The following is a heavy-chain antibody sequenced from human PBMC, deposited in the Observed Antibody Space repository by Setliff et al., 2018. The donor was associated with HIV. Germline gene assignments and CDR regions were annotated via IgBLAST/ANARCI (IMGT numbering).Heavy chain of an antibody. CDR2: IIPIFNTA. V-gene: IGHV1-69*13. CDR3: ARDQATGYEKVWFSWIDP. J-gene: IGHJ5*02. Sequence: GASVKVSCKASGGTFRSKGINWVRQAPGQGLEWMGGIIPIFNTANYAQKFQGRVTITADGSTSTAYMELSSLRFEDTATYYCARDQATGYEKVWFSWIDPWGQGTLVTVSS. D-gene: IGHD5-12*01. CDR1: GGTFRSKG.